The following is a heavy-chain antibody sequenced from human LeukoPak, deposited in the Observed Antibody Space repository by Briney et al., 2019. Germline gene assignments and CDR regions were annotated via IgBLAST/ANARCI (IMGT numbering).Heavy chain of an antibody. V-gene: IGHV3-53*01. CDR2: IYSGGST. J-gene: IGHJ4*02. D-gene: IGHD5/OR15-5a*01. Sequence: PGGSLRLSCAASGFTVSSQYMSWVRQAPGKGLEWVSVIYSGGSTNYADSVKGRFTISRDNSKDTLYLQMNSLRAEDTAVYYCAKDRSSLRGGFPEYYFDYWGQGTPVTVSS. CDR1: GFTVSSQY. CDR3: AKDRSSLRGGFPEYYFDY.